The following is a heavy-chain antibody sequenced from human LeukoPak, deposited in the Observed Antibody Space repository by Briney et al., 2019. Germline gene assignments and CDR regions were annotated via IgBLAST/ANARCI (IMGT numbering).Heavy chain of an antibody. Sequence: GGSLRLSCAASGFTFSDYYMSWIRQAPGKGLEWVSYISSSGSTIYYADSVKGRFTISRDNAKNSLYLQMNSLRAEDTAVYYCARDIVVVPAARNFYYYGMDVWGQGTTVTVSS. J-gene: IGHJ6*02. V-gene: IGHV3-11*04. CDR1: GFTFSDYY. CDR2: ISSSGSTI. D-gene: IGHD2-2*01. CDR3: ARDIVVVPAARNFYYYGMDV.